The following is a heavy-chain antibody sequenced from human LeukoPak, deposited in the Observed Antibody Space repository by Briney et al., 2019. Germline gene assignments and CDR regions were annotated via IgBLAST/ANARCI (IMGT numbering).Heavy chain of an antibody. CDR2: ISYDGSNK. CDR3: AKDPPNYPDY. Sequence: GGSLRLSCAASGFTFSNYGMHWVRQAPGKGLEWVAVISYDGSNKYYADSVKGRFTISRDNSKNTLYLQMNSLRAEDTAVYYCAKDPPNYPDYWGQGTLVTVSS. D-gene: IGHD5-24*01. J-gene: IGHJ4*02. V-gene: IGHV3-30*18. CDR1: GFTFSNYG.